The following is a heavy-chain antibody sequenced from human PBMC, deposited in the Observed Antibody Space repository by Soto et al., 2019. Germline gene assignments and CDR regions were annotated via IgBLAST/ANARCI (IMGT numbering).Heavy chain of an antibody. CDR3: ARSTSSTLNYYYGMDV. CDR2: ISYDGSTR. CDR1: GFTFSSFG. J-gene: IGHJ6*02. Sequence: GGSLRLSCAASGFTFSSFGMHWVRQAPGKGLEWVAVISYDGSTRFYTDSVKGRFTIARDNYKNILYLQMNSLTIEDTAVFYCARSTSSTLNYYYGMDVWGQGTTVTVSS. D-gene: IGHD6-6*01. V-gene: IGHV3-30*03.